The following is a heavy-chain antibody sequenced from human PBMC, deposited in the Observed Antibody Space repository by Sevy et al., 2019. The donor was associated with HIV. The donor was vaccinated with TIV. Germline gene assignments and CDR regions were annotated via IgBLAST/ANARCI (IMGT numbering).Heavy chain of an antibody. Sequence: GGSLRLSCAASGFTFSSYNMNWVRQAPGKGLEWVSYISSSSSTIYYADSVKGRFTISRDNAKNSLYLQMNSLRAEDTAVYYCARDGNGLFDYWGRGTLVTVSS. CDR1: GFTFSSYN. CDR3: ARDGNGLFDY. CDR2: ISSSSSTI. D-gene: IGHD2-8*01. V-gene: IGHV3-48*01. J-gene: IGHJ4*02.